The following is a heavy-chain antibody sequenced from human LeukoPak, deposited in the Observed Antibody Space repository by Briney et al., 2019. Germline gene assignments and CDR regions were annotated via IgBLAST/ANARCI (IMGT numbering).Heavy chain of an antibody. J-gene: IGHJ3*02. CDR3: ARALSPGAFDI. V-gene: IGHV3-21*01. Sequence: GGSLRLSCAASGFTFSSYSMNWVRQAPGKGPEWVSSISSSSSYIYYADSVKGRFTISRDNAKSPLYLQMNSLRAEDTAVYYCARALSPGAFDIWGQGTMVTVSS. CDR1: GFTFSSYS. CDR2: ISSSSSYI. D-gene: IGHD2/OR15-2a*01.